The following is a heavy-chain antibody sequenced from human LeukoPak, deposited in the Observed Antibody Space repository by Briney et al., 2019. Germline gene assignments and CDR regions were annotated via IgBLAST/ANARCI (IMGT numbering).Heavy chain of an antibody. D-gene: IGHD3-22*01. CDR1: RGTFSSYA. Sequence: SVKVSCKASRGTFSSYAISWVRQAPGQGLEWMGGIIPIFGTANYAQKFQGRVTITADESTSTAYMELSSLRSEDTAVYYCARVRDSSGYYTSPLDWGQGTLVTVSS. V-gene: IGHV1-69*13. CDR2: IIPIFGTA. CDR3: ARVRDSSGYYTSPLD. J-gene: IGHJ4*02.